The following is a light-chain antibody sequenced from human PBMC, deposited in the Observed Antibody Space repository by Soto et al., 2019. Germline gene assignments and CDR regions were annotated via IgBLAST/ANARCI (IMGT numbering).Light chain of an antibody. V-gene: IGLV1-44*01. CDR2: ENN. CDR1: SSNIGPNT. J-gene: IGLJ3*02. CDR3: AAWDDSLKGPV. Sequence: QSVLTQPPSASGTPGQRVTISCSGSSSNIGPNTVNCYQQSPGTAPKFLIYENNQRPSVVPDRFSGSKSGTSASLAISGLQSGDEADYYCAAWDDSLKGPVVGGGTKVTVL.